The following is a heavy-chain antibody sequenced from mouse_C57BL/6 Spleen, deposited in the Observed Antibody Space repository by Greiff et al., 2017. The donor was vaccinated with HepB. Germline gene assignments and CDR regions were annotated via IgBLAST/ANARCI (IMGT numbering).Heavy chain of an antibody. V-gene: IGHV3-6*01. CDR2: ISYDGSN. D-gene: IGHD1-1*01. CDR3: ARRGYGSSSYAMDY. Sequence: EVKLQESGPGLGKPSQSLSLTCSVPGYSITSGYYWNWIRQFPGNKLEWMGYISYDGSNNYNPSLKNRISITRDTSKNQFFLKLNSVTTEDTATYYCARRGYGSSSYAMDYWGQGTSVTVSS. J-gene: IGHJ4*01. CDR1: GYSITSGYY.